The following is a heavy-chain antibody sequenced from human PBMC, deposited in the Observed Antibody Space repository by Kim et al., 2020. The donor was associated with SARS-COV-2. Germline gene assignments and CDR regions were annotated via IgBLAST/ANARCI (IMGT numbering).Heavy chain of an antibody. V-gene: IGHV4-30-4*01. Sequence: SETLSLTCTVSGGSISSGDYYWSWIRQPPGKGLEWIGYIYYSGSTYYNRSLKSRVTISVDTSKNQFSLKLSSVTAADTAVYYCARVRFSITIFGVVTRLFNYWGQGTLVTVSS. D-gene: IGHD3-3*01. J-gene: IGHJ4*02. CDR1: GGSISSGDYY. CDR2: IYYSGST. CDR3: ARVRFSITIFGVVTRLFNY.